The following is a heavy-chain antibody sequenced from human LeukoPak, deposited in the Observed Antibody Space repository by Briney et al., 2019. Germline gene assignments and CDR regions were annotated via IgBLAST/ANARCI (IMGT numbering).Heavy chain of an antibody. D-gene: IGHD2/OR15-2a*01. CDR2: IYYSGST. Sequence: SETLSLTCTVSGGSVSSSNYYWGWIRQPPGKGLEWIGSIYYSGSTYYNPSLKSRVTISVDASRNQFSLRLSSVTAADTAVYYCARPLSKLRWFDPWGQGTLVTVSS. V-gene: IGHV4-39*01. CDR3: ARPLSKLRWFDP. J-gene: IGHJ5*02. CDR1: GGSVSSSNYY.